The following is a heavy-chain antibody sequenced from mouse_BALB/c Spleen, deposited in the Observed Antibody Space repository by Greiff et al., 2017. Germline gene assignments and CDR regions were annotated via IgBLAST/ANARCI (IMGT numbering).Heavy chain of an antibody. CDR2: IWAGGST. Sequence: QVQLKESGPGLVAPSQSLSITCTVSGFSLTSYGVHWVRQPPGKGLEWLGVIWAGGSTNYNSALMSRLSISKDNSKSQVFLKMNSLQTDDTAMYYCARGNYGYDGGPGLRWGQGTLVTVSA. D-gene: IGHD2-2*01. CDR3: ARGNYGYDGGPGLR. J-gene: IGHJ3*02. V-gene: IGHV2-9*02. CDR1: GFSLTSYG.